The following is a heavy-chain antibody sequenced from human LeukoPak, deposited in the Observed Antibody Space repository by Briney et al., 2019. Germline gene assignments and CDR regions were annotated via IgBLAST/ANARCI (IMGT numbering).Heavy chain of an antibody. CDR1: GGSISSYY. Sequence: SETLSLTCTVSGGSISSYYWSWIRQPPGKGLEWIGYIFYSGITNYNPSLKSRVTISVDTSKNQFSLRLTSVTATDTAVYYCAKWNSGTYHFDYWGRGALVTVSS. D-gene: IGHD1-26*01. CDR2: IFYSGIT. J-gene: IGHJ4*02. CDR3: AKWNSGTYHFDY. V-gene: IGHV4-59*01.